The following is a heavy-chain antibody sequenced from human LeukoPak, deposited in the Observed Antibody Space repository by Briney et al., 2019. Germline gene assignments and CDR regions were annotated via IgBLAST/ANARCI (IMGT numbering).Heavy chain of an antibody. Sequence: ASVKVSCKASGYTFTGYYMHWVRQAPGQGLEWMGWINPNSGDTNYAQKFQGRVTMTRDTSISTAYMELSRLRSDDTAVYYCARVHADSKHCGSDCYPYYYYMDVWGKGTTVTVSS. J-gene: IGHJ6*03. D-gene: IGHD2-21*02. CDR1: GYTFTGYY. CDR2: INPNSGDT. V-gene: IGHV1-2*02. CDR3: ARVHADSKHCGSDCYPYYYYMDV.